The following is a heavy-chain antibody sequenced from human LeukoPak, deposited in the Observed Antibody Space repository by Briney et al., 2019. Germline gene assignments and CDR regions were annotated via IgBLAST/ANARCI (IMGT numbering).Heavy chain of an antibody. CDR1: GFTVSSNY. D-gene: IGHD3-10*01. Sequence: GGSLRLSCAASGFTVSSNYMSWVRQAPGKGLEWVSVIYSGGSTYYADSVKGRFTISRDNSKNTLYLQMNSLRAEDTAVYYCARVHGSGTYYYYGMDVWGHGTTVTVSS. J-gene: IGHJ6*02. V-gene: IGHV3-66*01. CDR3: ARVHGSGTYYYYGMDV. CDR2: IYSGGST.